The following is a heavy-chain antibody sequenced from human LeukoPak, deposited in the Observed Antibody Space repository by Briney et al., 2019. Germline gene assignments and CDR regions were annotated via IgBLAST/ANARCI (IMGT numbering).Heavy chain of an antibody. V-gene: IGHV3-11*01. D-gene: IGHD3-22*01. Sequence: GGSLRLSCAASGFTFSDSFMNWIRQAPGKGLEWLSYISHSGSNLDYAESVRGRFTISRDNANHSLYLQINSLRAEHTAVYYCARGDSSGVPDYWGQGTLVTVSS. CDR3: ARGDSSGVPDY. J-gene: IGHJ4*02. CDR2: ISHSGSNL. CDR1: GFTFSDSF.